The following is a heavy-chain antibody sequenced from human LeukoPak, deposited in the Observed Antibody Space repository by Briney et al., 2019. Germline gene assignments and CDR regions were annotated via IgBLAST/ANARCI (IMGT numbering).Heavy chain of an antibody. J-gene: IGHJ4*02. CDR2: INPSGDNT. CDR3: ARQLRYCSDGTCYFDY. CDR1: GFTFSSFA. Sequence: PGGSLRLSCEVSGFTFSSFAMSWVRQAPGQGLEWISAINPSGDNTLSANSVKGRFTISRDNSKNTLFLQMNSLRDDDTAVYYCARQLRYCSDGTCYFDYWGQGTLVTVSS. D-gene: IGHD2-15*01. V-gene: IGHV3-23*01.